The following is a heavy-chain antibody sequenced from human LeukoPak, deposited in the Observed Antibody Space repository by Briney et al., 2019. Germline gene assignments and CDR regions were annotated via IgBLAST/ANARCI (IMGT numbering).Heavy chain of an antibody. CDR1: GFTFDDYA. D-gene: IGHD2-15*01. CDR3: AKEISGGTKAVDF. V-gene: IGHV3-9*01. CDR2: INWNSGSI. J-gene: IGHJ4*02. Sequence: GGSLRLSCAASGFTFDDYAMHWVRQAPGKGLEWVSGINWNSGSIAYADSVKGRFTISRDNAKNSLYLQMNSLRVEDTALYYCAKEISGGTKAVDFWGQGTLVTVSS.